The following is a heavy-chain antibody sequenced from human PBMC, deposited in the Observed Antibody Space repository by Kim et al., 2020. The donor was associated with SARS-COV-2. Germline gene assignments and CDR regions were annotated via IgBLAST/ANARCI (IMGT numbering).Heavy chain of an antibody. D-gene: IGHD3-22*01. CDR3: ARGLYYYDSSGVDEAWGDFDY. CDR1: GYTFTSYA. CDR2: INAGNGNT. V-gene: IGHV1-3*01. Sequence: ASVKVSCKASGYTFTSYAMHWVRQAPGQRLEWMGWINAGNGNTKYSQKFQGRVTITRDTSASTAYMELSSLRSEDTAVYYCARGLYYYDSSGVDEAWGDFDYWGQGTLVTVSS. J-gene: IGHJ4*02.